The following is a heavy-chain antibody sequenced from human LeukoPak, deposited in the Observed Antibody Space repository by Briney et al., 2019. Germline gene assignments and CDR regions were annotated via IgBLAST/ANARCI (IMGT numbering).Heavy chain of an antibody. CDR1: GFTFTNNW. CDR2: VNEDGSEK. Sequence: PGGSLRLSCAASGFTFTNNWMTWCRQAPGKGLEWVANVNEDGSEKNYVDSVKGRFTISRDNAKNSVYLKMNNLRVEETAVYYCARGRGWIDPWGQGTLVTVSS. J-gene: IGHJ5*02. V-gene: IGHV3-7*01. CDR3: ARGRGWIDP. D-gene: IGHD5-24*01.